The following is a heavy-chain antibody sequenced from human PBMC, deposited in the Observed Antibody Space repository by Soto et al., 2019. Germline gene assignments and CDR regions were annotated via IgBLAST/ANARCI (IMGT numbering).Heavy chain of an antibody. CDR1: GYTFSNYG. D-gene: IGHD5-18*01. CDR3: ARDRGFGFGYSYAFAMDV. V-gene: IGHV1-18*01. J-gene: IGHJ6*02. Sequence: ASVKVSCKASGYTFSNYGFSWVRQGPGQGLEWMGWISGYNGNTHYEEKVQDRIKMITDKSTSTTYLELRSLRSDDTAVYFCARDRGFGFGYSYAFAMDVWGQGTTVTVSS. CDR2: ISGYNGNT.